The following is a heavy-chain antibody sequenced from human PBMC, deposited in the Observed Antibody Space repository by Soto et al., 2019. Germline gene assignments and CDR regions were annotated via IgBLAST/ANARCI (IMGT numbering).Heavy chain of an antibody. J-gene: IGHJ6*03. D-gene: IGHD6-13*01. CDR1: GFTFSSYW. Sequence: GGSLRLSCAASGFTFSSYWMSWVRQAPGKGLEWVANIKQDGSEKYYVDSVKGRFTISRDNAKNSLYLQMNSLRAEDTVVYYCARDGSGYSSSWYSTIYYYYYMDVWGKGTTVTVSS. V-gene: IGHV3-7*01. CDR3: ARDGSGYSSSWYSTIYYYYYMDV. CDR2: IKQDGSEK.